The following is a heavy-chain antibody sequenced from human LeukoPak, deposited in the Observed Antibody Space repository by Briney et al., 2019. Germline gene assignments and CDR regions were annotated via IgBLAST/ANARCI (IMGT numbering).Heavy chain of an antibody. CDR1: GGSISSGSYY. CDR3: ARLGGTYYYGSGSN. V-gene: IGHV4-61*02. D-gene: IGHD3-10*01. CDR2: IYTSGST. J-gene: IGHJ4*02. Sequence: SETLSLTCTVSGGSISSGSYYWSWIRQPAGKGLEWIGRIYTSGSTNYNPSLKSRVTISVDTSKNQFSLKLSSVTAADTAVYYCARLGGTYYYGSGSNWGQGTLVTVSS.